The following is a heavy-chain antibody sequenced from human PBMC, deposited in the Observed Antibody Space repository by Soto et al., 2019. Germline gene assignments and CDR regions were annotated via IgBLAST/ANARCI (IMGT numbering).Heavy chain of an antibody. Sequence: SVKVSCKASGGTFSSYAISWVRQAPGQGLEWMGGIIPIFGTANYAQRFQGRVTITADESTSTAYMELSSLRSEDTAVYYCAREAIVVVPAAISTDAYYYYYGMDVWGQGTTVTVSS. J-gene: IGHJ6*02. CDR1: GGTFSSYA. CDR2: IIPIFGTA. CDR3: AREAIVVVPAAISTDAYYYYYGMDV. V-gene: IGHV1-69*13. D-gene: IGHD2-2*01.